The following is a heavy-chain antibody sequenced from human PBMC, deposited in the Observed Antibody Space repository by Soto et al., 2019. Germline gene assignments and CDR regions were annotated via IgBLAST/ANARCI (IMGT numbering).Heavy chain of an antibody. J-gene: IGHJ5*02. V-gene: IGHV1-2*02. CDR3: ARAVAGNWFDP. CDR2: INPNSGGT. CDR1: GYTFTGYY. D-gene: IGHD6-19*01. Sequence: QVQLVQSGAEVKKPGASVKVSCKASGYTFTGYYMHWVRQAPGQGLEWMGWINPNSGGTNYAKKFQGRVTMTRDTSISTAYMELSRLRSDDTAVYYCARAVAGNWFDPWGQGTLVTVSS.